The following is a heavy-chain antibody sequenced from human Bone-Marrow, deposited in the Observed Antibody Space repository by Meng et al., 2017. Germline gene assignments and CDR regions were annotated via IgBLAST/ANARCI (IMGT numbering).Heavy chain of an antibody. J-gene: IGHJ5*02. CDR1: GYTFPSYA. CDR3: ARGRRGDWWAPNSWLDP. D-gene: IGHD2-21*02. V-gene: IGHV1-8*01. Sequence: VQMVQPGAEVYKPGASMKVSCNASGYTFPSYALNCVRPATVQGLEWMVWMNPNSGNTGYAQKFQGRVTMTRNTSISTAYMELSSLRSEDTAVYYCARGRRGDWWAPNSWLDPWGQGTLVTVSS. CDR2: MNPNSGNT.